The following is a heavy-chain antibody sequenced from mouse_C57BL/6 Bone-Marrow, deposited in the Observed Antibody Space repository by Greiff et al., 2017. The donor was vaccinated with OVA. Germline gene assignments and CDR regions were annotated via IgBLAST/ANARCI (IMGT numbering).Heavy chain of an antibody. V-gene: IGHV1-26*01. CDR3: ARGPPTPHAFCYAMDY. J-gene: IGHJ4*01. CDR1: GYTFTDYY. D-gene: IGHD1-1*01. CDR2: INPNNGGT. Sequence: EVQLQQSGPELVKPGASVKISCKASGYTFTDYYMNWVKQSHGKSLEWIGDINPNNGGTSYNQKFKGKATLTVDKSSSTAYMELRSLTSEDSAVYYCARGPPTPHAFCYAMDYWGQGTSVTVSS.